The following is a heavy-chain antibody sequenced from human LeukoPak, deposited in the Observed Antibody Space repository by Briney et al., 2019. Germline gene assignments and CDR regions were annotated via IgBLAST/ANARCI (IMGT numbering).Heavy chain of an antibody. V-gene: IGHV3-9*01. CDR1: GFTFDEYA. Sequence: PGGSLRLSCAASGFTFDEYAMHWVRQAPGKGLEWVSGISWNSGSIGYADSVKGRFTISRDNAKNSLYMQMNSLRAEDTALYYCAKDIGYSGSYPAFDYWGQGPLVTVSS. CDR2: ISWNSGSI. D-gene: IGHD1-26*01. J-gene: IGHJ4*02. CDR3: AKDIGYSGSYPAFDY.